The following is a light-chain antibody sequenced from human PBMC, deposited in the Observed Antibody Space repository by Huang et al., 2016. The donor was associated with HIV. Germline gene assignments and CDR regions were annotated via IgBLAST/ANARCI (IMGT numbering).Light chain of an antibody. CDR2: DAS. V-gene: IGKV3-15*01. CDR3: QQYNNWPPWT. CDR1: QSVNKK. J-gene: IGKJ1*01. Sequence: EVVMTQSPVTLSVSPGERATLSCRASQSVNKKLAWFQQKPGQAPRRLIHDASIRATGIPDRFGGSGSGTEFTLTISSLQSEDFAVYYCQQYNNWPPWTFGQGTKVEIK.